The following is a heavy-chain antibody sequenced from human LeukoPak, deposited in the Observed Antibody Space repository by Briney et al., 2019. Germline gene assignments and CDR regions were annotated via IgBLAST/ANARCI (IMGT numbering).Heavy chain of an antibody. J-gene: IGHJ6*03. CDR3: ARDREMGYYHYYYMDV. D-gene: IGHD2-8*01. CDR1: GFIFSDYW. CDR2: IKQDGSEK. Sequence: GGSLRLSCAASGFIFSDYWVTWVRQAPGKGLEWVANIKQDGSEKYYVDAVKGRFTVSRDNAKNSLSLQMHSLRAEDTAVYYCARDREMGYYHYYYMDVWGKGTTVTVSS. V-gene: IGHV3-7*01.